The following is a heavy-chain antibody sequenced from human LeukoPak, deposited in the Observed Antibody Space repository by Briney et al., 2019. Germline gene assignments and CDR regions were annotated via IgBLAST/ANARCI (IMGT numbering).Heavy chain of an antibody. CDR1: GYNFVNYW. J-gene: IGHJ4*02. Sequence: GESLKISCKGSGYNFVNYWIGWVRQMPGKGLEWMGIIYPGDSDTKYSPSFQGQVTISADKSISTAYLQWSSLQASDTAIYYCARQDTSSWYKDYWGQGTLVTVSS. CDR3: ARQDTSSWYKDY. D-gene: IGHD6-13*01. CDR2: IYPGDSDT. V-gene: IGHV5-51*01.